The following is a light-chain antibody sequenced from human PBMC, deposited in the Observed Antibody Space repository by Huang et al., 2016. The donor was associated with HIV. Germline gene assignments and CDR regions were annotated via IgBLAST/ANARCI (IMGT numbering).Light chain of an antibody. J-gene: IGKJ2*01. CDR3: QQYGSSPPYT. Sequence: EIVLTQSPGTLSLSPGERASLSCRASLIFTGYYLAWVQQKPGQAPRLLLYATSSRATGIPDRFSGSGSATDFTLTINRLVPEDSAVYYCQQYGSSPPYTFGQGTRLEIK. CDR2: ATS. V-gene: IGKV3-20*01. CDR1: LIFTGYY.